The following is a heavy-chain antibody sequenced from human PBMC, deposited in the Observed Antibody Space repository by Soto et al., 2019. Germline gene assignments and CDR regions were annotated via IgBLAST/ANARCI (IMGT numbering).Heavy chain of an antibody. CDR3: ARDWNDVLTGHWNRFDP. CDR1: GFAFSSYG. Sequence: PGGSLRLSCAASGFAFSSYGMHWVRQAPGKGLQWVAVIWHDGSSKYYADSVKGRFTISRDNSKNTLYLQMNSLRAEDTAVYYCARDWNDVLTGHWNRFDPWGQGTLVTVSS. J-gene: IGHJ5*02. D-gene: IGHD3-9*01. V-gene: IGHV3-33*01. CDR2: IWHDGSSK.